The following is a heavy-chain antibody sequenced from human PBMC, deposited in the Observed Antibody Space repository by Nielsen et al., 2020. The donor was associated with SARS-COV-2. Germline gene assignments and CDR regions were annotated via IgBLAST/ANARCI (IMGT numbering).Heavy chain of an antibody. D-gene: IGHD3-10*01. CDR2: VSHSGST. Sequence: SETLSLTCAVSGDSVSSHDWWTWVRQSPGQGLEWIGEVSHSGSTNYNPSLKSRVTLSMDKSKNQFSLRLTSVSAADTAVYYCARDRGDGYNWFDLWGQGTLVTVSS. CDR3: ARDRGDGYNWFDL. J-gene: IGHJ5*02. CDR1: GDSVSSHDW. V-gene: IGHV4-4*02.